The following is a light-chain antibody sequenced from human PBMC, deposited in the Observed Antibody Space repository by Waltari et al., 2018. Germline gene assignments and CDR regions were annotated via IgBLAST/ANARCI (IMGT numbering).Light chain of an antibody. J-gene: IGKJ1*01. Sequence: DIVMTQSPDSLAVSLGERATINCKSSQSVLYSSNNKNYLAWYQQKPGQPPKLLIFWAFTRESWVPDRFSGSESGTDFTLTISSLQAEDVAVYYCQQYYSAPRTFGQGTKVEIK. CDR1: QSVLYSSNNKNY. CDR3: QQYYSAPRT. CDR2: WAF. V-gene: IGKV4-1*01.